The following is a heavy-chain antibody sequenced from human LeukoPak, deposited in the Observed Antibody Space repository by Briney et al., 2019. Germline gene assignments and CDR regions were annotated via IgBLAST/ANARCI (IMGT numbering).Heavy chain of an antibody. CDR2: INHSGST. J-gene: IGHJ3*02. V-gene: IGHV4-34*01. CDR3: ASGGIGAFDI. Sequence: PSETLSLTCAVYGGSFSGYYWSWIRQPPGKGLEWIGEINHSGSTNYNPSLKSRVTISVDTSKNQFSLKLSSVTAADTAVYYCASGGIGAFDIWGQGTMVTVSS. CDR1: GGSFSGYY. D-gene: IGHD3-10*01.